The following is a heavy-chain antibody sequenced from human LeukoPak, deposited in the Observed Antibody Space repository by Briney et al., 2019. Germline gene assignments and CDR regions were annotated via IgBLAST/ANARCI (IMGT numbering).Heavy chain of an antibody. CDR3: ARGGGLDV. D-gene: IGHD3-16*01. CDR2: INHNGNMN. V-gene: IGHV3-7*03. J-gene: IGHJ6*02. Sequence: GGSLRLSCEGSAFIFSGHWMNWVRQTPGKGLEWVASINHNGNMNYYVDSVKGRFTISRDNAKNSLYLQMSNLRAEDTAVYFCARGGGLDVWGQGATVTVSS. CDR1: AFIFSGHW.